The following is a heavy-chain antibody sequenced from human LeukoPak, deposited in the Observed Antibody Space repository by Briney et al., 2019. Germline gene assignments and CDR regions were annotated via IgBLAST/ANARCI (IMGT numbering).Heavy chain of an antibody. CDR2: INHSGST. CDR1: GASFSAYY. J-gene: IGHJ1*01. CDR3: ARTRYCSGGSCPQYFQH. Sequence: PSETPSLTCAVYGASFSAYYWRWIRPPPGNGLEWIGEINHSGSTNYIPSLKSGVTISVDTSKNQFSLKLSSVTAADTAVYYCARTRYCSGGSCPQYFQHWGQGTLVTVSS. D-gene: IGHD2-15*01. V-gene: IGHV4-34*01.